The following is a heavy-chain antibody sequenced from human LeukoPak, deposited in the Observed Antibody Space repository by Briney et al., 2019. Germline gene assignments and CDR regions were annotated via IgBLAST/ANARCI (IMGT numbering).Heavy chain of an antibody. V-gene: IGHV3-7*01. CDR2: IKQDGSEK. J-gene: IGHJ3*02. Sequence: GGSLTLSCAASGFTFSSYWMSWVRQAPGKGLEWVANIKQDGSEKYYVDSAKGRFTISRDNAKNSLYLQMNSLRAEDTAVYYCARDPLWFGEFGDIWGQGTMVTVSS. D-gene: IGHD3-10*01. CDR3: ARDPLWFGEFGDI. CDR1: GFTFSSYW.